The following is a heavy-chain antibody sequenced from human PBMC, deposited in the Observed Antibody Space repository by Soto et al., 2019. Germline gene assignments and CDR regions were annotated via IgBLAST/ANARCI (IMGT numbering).Heavy chain of an antibody. CDR3: AKDRLGGNFDY. J-gene: IGHJ4*02. CDR1: LFTFNNYA. Sequence: SLRLSCSASLFTFNNYAMNWVRQAPFKLLEWFATISGTGGSTYYADSVKGRFTISRDNSKNTLYLQMNSLRVEDTAVYYCAKDRLGGNFDYWGQGTQVTVSS. V-gene: IGHV3-23*01. CDR2: ISGTGGST.